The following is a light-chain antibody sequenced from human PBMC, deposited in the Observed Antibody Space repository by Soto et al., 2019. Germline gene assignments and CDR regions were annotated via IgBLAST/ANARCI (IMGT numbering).Light chain of an antibody. Sequence: QSVLTQPASVSGSRGQSITFPCTVARSDVGTYNLVSWYQQHPNKTPKFIIYEGSKRPSGVSDRFSGSQSGNTASLTISGLQGDDEADYYCFSYAGSPTSYVFGSGTKVTVL. CDR2: EGS. CDR3: FSYAGSPTSYV. CDR1: RSDVGTYNL. V-gene: IGLV2-23*01. J-gene: IGLJ1*01.